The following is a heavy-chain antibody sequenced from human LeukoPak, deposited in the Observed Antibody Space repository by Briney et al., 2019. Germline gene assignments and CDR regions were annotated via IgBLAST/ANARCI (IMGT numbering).Heavy chain of an antibody. CDR1: GFTFSSYG. V-gene: IGHV3-30*19. CDR2: VSFDGSRE. CDR3: ARGYCATTNCPPHAI. J-gene: IGHJ4*02. D-gene: IGHD2-8*01. Sequence: GGSLRLSCAASGFTFSSYGMHWVRQAPGKGLEWVAVVSFDGSREYLADSVKHRFTISRDNSKDTLYLQMNSLTVEDTAFYYCARGYCATTNCPPHAIWGQGTLVTVSS.